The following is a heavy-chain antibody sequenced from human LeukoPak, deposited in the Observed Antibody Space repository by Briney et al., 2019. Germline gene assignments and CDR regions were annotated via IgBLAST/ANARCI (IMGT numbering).Heavy chain of an antibody. D-gene: IGHD5-24*01. CDR2: LYSSGTT. CDR3: AMDSSWLPLKFDY. V-gene: IGHV3-66*01. CDR1: GFIVSTNY. J-gene: IGHJ4*02. Sequence: GGSLRLSCAASGFIVSTNYMSWVRQAPGKGLEWVSVLYSSGTTYYADSVKGRFTISRDNSKNTLYLQMNSLRAEDTAVYYCAMDSSWLPLKFDYWGQGTLVTVST.